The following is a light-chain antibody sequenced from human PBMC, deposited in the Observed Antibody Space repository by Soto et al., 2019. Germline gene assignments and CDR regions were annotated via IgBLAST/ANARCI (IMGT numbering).Light chain of an antibody. CDR2: GAS. CDR3: QQYGSSPTT. CDR1: QSVGSK. J-gene: IGKJ1*01. V-gene: IGKV3-20*01. Sequence: EIVMTQSPDTLSVSPGERATLSCRASQSVGSKLAWYQQKPGQAPRLLIYGASTRATAIPARFSGSGSGTDFTLTISRLEPEDFAVYYCQQYGSSPTTFGQGTKVDIK.